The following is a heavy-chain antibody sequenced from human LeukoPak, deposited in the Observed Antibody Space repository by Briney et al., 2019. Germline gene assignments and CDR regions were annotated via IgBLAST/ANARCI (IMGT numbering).Heavy chain of an antibody. J-gene: IGHJ4*02. V-gene: IGHV4-59*12. D-gene: IGHD3-16*02. CDR1: GGSISSSY. CDR2: IYYSGST. Sequence: SETLSLTCSVSGGSISSSYWSWIRQPPGKGLEWIDYIYYSGSTNYNPSLKSRVTISVDTSKNQFSLKLSSVTAADAAVYYCARGRWDYVWGSYRSYYFDYWGQGTLVTVSS. CDR3: ARGRWDYVWGSYRSYYFDY.